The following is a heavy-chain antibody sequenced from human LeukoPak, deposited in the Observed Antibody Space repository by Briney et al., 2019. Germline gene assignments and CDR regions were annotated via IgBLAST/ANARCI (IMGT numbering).Heavy chain of an antibody. CDR1: GYTFNNYG. J-gene: IGHJ4*02. V-gene: IGHV1-18*01. CDR3: ARDNPSPVLLWFGELSPGPDY. CDR2: ISAYNGNT. Sequence: VASVKVSCKASGYTFNNYGISWVRQAPGQGLEWMGWISAYNGNTNYAQKLQGRVTMTTDTSTSTAYMELRSLRSDDTAVYHCARDNPSPVLLWFGELSPGPDYWGQGTLVTVSS. D-gene: IGHD3-10*01.